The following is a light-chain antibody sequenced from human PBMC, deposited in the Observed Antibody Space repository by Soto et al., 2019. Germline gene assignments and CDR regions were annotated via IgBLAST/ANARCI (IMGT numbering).Light chain of an antibody. CDR3: SSYTNKDTLL. V-gene: IGLV2-14*03. CDR1: SSDVGSYDH. CDR2: DVT. J-gene: IGLJ3*02. Sequence: QSALTQPASVSGSPGQSITISCTGTSSDVGSYDHVSWYQQHPGKAPKLIIYDVTVRPSGISRRFSGSKSDNTASLAVSGLQPEDEADYYCSSYTNKDTLLFGGGTKLTVL.